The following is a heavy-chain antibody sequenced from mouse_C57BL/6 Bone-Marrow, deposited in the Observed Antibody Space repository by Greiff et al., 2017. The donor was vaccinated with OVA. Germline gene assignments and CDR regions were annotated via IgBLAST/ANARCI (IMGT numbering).Heavy chain of an antibody. CDR2: INPGSGGT. CDR3: AREGTTVDFDD. Sequence: QVQLQQSGAELVRPGTSVKVSCKASGYAFTNYLIEWVKQRPGQGLEWIGVINPGSGGTNYNVKFKGKATLTADKSSSTAYMQLSSLTSEDSAVYFCAREGTTVDFDDWGQGTTLTVSS. V-gene: IGHV1-54*01. CDR1: GYAFTNYL. D-gene: IGHD1-1*01. J-gene: IGHJ2*01.